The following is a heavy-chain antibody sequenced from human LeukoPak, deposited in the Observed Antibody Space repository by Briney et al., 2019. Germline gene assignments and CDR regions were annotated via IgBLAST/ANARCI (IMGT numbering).Heavy chain of an antibody. D-gene: IGHD2-2*01. Sequence: TLSLTCTVSGGSISSGGYYWSWIRQPPGKGLEWIGYIYHSGSTYYNPSLKSRVTISVDRSKNQFSLKLSSVTAADTAVYYCAGLGSTKDIVVVPAAVTLDYWGQGTLVTVSS. CDR2: IYHSGST. V-gene: IGHV4-30-2*01. J-gene: IGHJ4*02. CDR3: AGLGSTKDIVVVPAAVTLDY. CDR1: GGSISSGGYY.